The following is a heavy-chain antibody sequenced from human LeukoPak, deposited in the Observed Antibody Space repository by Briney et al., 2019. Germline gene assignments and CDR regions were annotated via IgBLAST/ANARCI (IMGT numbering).Heavy chain of an antibody. J-gene: IGHJ5*02. Sequence: SETLSLTCAVYGGSFSGYYWSWIRQPPGKGLEWIGEINHSGSTNYNPSLKSRATISVDTSKNQFSLKLSSVTAADTAVYYCARVYGSGSYYKGWFDPWGQGTLVTVFS. CDR3: ARVYGSGSYYKGWFDP. V-gene: IGHV4-34*01. CDR2: INHSGST. D-gene: IGHD3-10*01. CDR1: GGSFSGYY.